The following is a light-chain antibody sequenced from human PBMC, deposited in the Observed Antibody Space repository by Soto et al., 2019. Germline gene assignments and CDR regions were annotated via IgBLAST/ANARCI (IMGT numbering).Light chain of an antibody. J-gene: IGKJ1*01. CDR1: WNLLKANGYTY. CDR3: MQTLESRT. Sequence: DIVMTQSPLSLTVTPGEPASISCRSSWNLLKANGYTYFHWFLQKPGQSPQLLIYLGYNRAPGVPDRFSGTGSGTDFTLKISRVEAEDVGVYYCMQTLESRTFGQGTKVEIK. CDR2: LGY. V-gene: IGKV2-28*01.